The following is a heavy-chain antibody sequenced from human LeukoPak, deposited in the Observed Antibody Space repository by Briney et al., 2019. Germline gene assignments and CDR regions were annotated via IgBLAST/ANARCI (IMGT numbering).Heavy chain of an antibody. CDR2: IYPGNSDT. Sequence: GESLKISCQGSGYXFSNYWICWVRQMPGKGLEWMGIIYPGNSDTRYSPSFQGRVTILADKSISTAYLQWSSLKASDTAIYYCARHGPVDMAATDCDYWGQGTLVTVSP. D-gene: IGHD5-24*01. CDR1: GYXFSNYW. CDR3: ARHGPVDMAATDCDY. V-gene: IGHV5-51*01. J-gene: IGHJ4*02.